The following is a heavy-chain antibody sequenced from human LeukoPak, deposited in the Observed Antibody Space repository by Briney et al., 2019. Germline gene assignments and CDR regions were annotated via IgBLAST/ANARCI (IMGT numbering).Heavy chain of an antibody. CDR3: VKVAVQTQVVPAAIFFDS. CDR1: GFTFANYP. V-gene: IGHV3-23*01. CDR2: ISGSSGGI. D-gene: IGHD2-2*01. J-gene: IGHJ4*02. Sequence: GSPRLSCAASGFTFANYPMGWVRQAPGKGLEWVSVISGSSGGIKYADSVRGRFTISRDNSKATLSLQMNSLSAEDTAVYYCVKVAVQTQVVPAAIFFDSWGQGAQVIVSS.